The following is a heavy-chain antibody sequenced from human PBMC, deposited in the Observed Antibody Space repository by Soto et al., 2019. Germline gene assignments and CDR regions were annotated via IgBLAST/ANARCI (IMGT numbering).Heavy chain of an antibody. CDR2: IYYSGST. CDR3: SRGSGWYRFDY. CDR1: GGSVSSGSYD. V-gene: IGHV4-61*01. J-gene: IGHJ4*02. D-gene: IGHD6-19*01. Sequence: QVQLQESGPGLVKPSETLSLTCTVSGGSVSSGSYDWSWIRQPPGKGLERIGYIYYSGSTNYNPSLKSRVNISVDTSKNKFSLKLSSVTAADTAVYYCSRGSGWYRFDYWGQGTLVTVSA.